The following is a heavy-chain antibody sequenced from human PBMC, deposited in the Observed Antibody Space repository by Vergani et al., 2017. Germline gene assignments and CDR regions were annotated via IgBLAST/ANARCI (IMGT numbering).Heavy chain of an antibody. CDR3: ARDGDSGSKRGVRYYYGMDV. D-gene: IGHD1-26*01. CDR2: ISYDGSNK. Sequence: QVQLVQSGAEVKKPGASVKVSCKASGYTFTGYYMHWVRQAPGKGLEWVAVISYDGSNKYYADSVKGRFTISRDNSKNTLYLQMNSLRAEDTAVYYCARDGDSGSKRGVRYYYGMDVWGQGTTVTVSS. CDR1: GYTFTGYY. V-gene: IGHV3-30-3*01. J-gene: IGHJ6*02.